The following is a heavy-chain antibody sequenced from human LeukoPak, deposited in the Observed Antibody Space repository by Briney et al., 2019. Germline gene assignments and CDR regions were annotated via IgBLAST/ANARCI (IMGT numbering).Heavy chain of an antibody. CDR2: IIPIFGTA. CDR3: ARGLVGATGDY. J-gene: IGHJ4*02. D-gene: IGHD1-26*01. V-gene: IGHV1-69*01. Sequence: SVKVSCKASGGTFSSYAISWVRQAPGQELDWMGGIIPIFGTANYAQKFQGRVTITADESTSTAYMELSSLRSEDTAVYYCARGLVGATGDYWGQGTLVTVSS. CDR1: GGTFSSYA.